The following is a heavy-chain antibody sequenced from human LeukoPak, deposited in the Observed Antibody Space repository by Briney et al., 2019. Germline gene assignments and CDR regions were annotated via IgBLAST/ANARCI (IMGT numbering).Heavy chain of an antibody. D-gene: IGHD5-18*01. Sequence: SVKVSCKASGGTFSSYAISWVRQAPGQGLEWMGGISPIFGTANYAQKFQGRVTITADESTSTAYMELSSLRSEDTAVYYCARDPDTAMAIDYYYGMDVWGQGTTVTVSS. J-gene: IGHJ6*02. CDR3: ARDPDTAMAIDYYYGMDV. CDR2: ISPIFGTA. V-gene: IGHV1-69*13. CDR1: GGTFSSYA.